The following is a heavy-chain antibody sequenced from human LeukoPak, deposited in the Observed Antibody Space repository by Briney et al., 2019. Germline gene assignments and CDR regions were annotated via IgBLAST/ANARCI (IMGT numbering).Heavy chain of an antibody. CDR1: GFTFSSYG. V-gene: IGHV3-30*02. J-gene: IGHJ4*02. CDR2: IRYDGSNK. CDR3: AKGGYCSSTSCAGGYFDY. Sequence: PGGSLRLSCAASGFTFSSYGMHWVRQAPGKGLEWVAFIRYDGSNKYYADSVKGRFTISRDNSKNTLYLQMNSLRAEDTAVYYCAKGGYCSSTSCAGGYFDYWGQGTLVTVSS. D-gene: IGHD2-2*01.